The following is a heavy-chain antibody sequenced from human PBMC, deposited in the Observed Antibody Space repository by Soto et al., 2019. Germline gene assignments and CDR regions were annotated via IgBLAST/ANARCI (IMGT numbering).Heavy chain of an antibody. CDR2: IYYSGST. V-gene: IGHV4-30-4*01. CDR3: ASRHSSPYFDY. J-gene: IGHJ4*02. D-gene: IGHD6-13*01. CDR1: GGSISSGDYY. Sequence: QVQLQESGPGLVKPSQTLSLTCTVSGGSISSGDYYWSWIRQPPGKGLEWIGSIYYSGSTYYNPSLKSPVTILVVTSKNQFSLKLNSVPAADTAVYYCASRHSSPYFDYWGQGTLVTVSS.